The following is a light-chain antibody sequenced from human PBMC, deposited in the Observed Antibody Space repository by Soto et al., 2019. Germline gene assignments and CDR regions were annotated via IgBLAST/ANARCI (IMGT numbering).Light chain of an antibody. CDR1: SSDVGGYNF. CDR3: SSYTGSSTLDV. Sequence: QSARTQPASVSGSPGQSITISCTGTSSDVGGYNFVSWYQQHPGKAPKLMIYDVSDRPSGVSNRFSGSKSGNTASLTISGLQAEDEADYYCSSYTGSSTLDVFGTGTKLTVL. J-gene: IGLJ1*01. CDR2: DVS. V-gene: IGLV2-14*01.